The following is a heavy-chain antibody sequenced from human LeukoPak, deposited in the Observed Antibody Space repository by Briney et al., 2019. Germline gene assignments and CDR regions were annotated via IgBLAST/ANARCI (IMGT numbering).Heavy chain of an antibody. CDR2: INHSGST. CDR1: GGSFSGYY. D-gene: IGHD3-22*01. Sequence: SETLSLTCAVYGGSFSGYYWSWIRQPPGKGLEWIGEINHSGSTNYNPSLKSRVTISVDTSKNQFSLKLSSVTAADTLVYYCARLHYYDSSGYYNYYYYYYMDVWGKGTTVTVSS. V-gene: IGHV4-34*01. CDR3: ARLHYYDSSGYYNYYYYYYMDV. J-gene: IGHJ6*03.